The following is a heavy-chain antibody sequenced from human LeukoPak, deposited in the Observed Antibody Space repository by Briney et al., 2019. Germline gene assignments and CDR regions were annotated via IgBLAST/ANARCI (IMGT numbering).Heavy chain of an antibody. J-gene: IGHJ4*02. Sequence: SVKVSCKASGGTFSSYAISWVRQAPGQGLEWMGGIMPIFGTANYAQKLQGRVTMTTDTSTSTAYMELRSLRSDDTAVYYCARVYRGAAAVDYWGQGTLVTVSS. D-gene: IGHD6-13*01. CDR3: ARVYRGAAAVDY. V-gene: IGHV1-69*05. CDR1: GGTFSSYA. CDR2: IMPIFGTA.